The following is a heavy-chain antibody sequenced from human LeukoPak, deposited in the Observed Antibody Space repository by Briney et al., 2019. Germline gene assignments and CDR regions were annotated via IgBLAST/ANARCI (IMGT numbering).Heavy chain of an antibody. CDR2: VRVNGRST. J-gene: IGHJ4*02. V-gene: IGHV3-23*01. CDR1: GFTFSTYD. Sequence: GGSLRLSCSASGFTFSTYDMSWVRQAPGKGLEWVSTVRVNGRSTFYADSVKGRFTISRDNSKNTLYLQMNSLRAEDTAVYYCARDDIADSSGSKGASDYWGQGTLVTVSS. D-gene: IGHD3-22*01. CDR3: ARDDIADSSGSKGASDY.